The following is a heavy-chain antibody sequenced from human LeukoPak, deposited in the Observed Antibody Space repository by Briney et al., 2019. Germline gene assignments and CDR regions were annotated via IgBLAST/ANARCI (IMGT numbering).Heavy chain of an antibody. Sequence: SETLSLTCTVSGGSISSYYWSWIRQPPGKGLEWIGYIYTSGSTNYNPSLKSRVTISVDTSKNQFSLKLSSVTAADTAVYYCARVVTMVRGANTMGLYYFDYWGQGTLVTVSS. CDR2: IYTSGST. J-gene: IGHJ4*02. CDR1: GGSISSYY. CDR3: ARVVTMVRGANTMGLYYFDY. D-gene: IGHD3-10*01. V-gene: IGHV4-4*09.